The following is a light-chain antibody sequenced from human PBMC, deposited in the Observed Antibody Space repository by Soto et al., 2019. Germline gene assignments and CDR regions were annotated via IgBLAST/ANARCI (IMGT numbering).Light chain of an antibody. Sequence: DIQLTQSTSSLSARVGDRVTITCRASQSISSYLNWYQQKPGKAPKVLIYAASTLQSGVPSRFSGSGSGTEFTLTITSLQPEDFATYYCQQLNSFPITSAQGGLLEIK. J-gene: IGKJ5*01. CDR2: AAS. V-gene: IGKV1-9*01. CDR3: QQLNSFPIT. CDR1: QSISSY.